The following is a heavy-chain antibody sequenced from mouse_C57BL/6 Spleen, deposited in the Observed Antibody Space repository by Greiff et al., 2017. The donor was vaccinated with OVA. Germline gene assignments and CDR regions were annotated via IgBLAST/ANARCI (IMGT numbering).Heavy chain of an antibody. D-gene: IGHD1-1*01. V-gene: IGHV1-69*01. CDR3: ARKEGYGSSRYYLDY. J-gene: IGHJ2*01. CDR1: GYTFTSYW. CDR2: IDPSDSYT. Sequence: QVQLQQPGAELVMPGASVKLSCKASGYTFTSYWMHWVKQRPGQGLEWIGEIDPSDSYTNYNQKFKGKSTLTVDKSSSTAYMQLSSLTSEDSAVYYCARKEGYGSSRYYLDYWGQGTTLTVSS.